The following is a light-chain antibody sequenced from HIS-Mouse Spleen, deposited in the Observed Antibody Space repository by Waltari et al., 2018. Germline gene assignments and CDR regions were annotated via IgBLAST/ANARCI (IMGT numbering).Light chain of an antibody. CDR2: GAS. CDR3: QQYNNWPLT. J-gene: IGKJ4*01. CDR1: QSVSSN. V-gene: IGKV3-15*01. Sequence: IVMTQSPATLSVSPGERATLSCRASQSVSSNLAWYQQKPGQAPRLLNYGASTRATGIPARFSGSGSGTEFTLTISSLQSEDFPVYYCQQYNNWPLTFGGGTKVEIK.